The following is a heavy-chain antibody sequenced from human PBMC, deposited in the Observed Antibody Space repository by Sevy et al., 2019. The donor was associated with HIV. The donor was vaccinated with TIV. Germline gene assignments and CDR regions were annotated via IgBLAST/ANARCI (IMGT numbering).Heavy chain of an antibody. J-gene: IGHJ3*02. V-gene: IGHV3-21*06. CDR2: ISISGIYI. CDR1: GFTFSNYN. D-gene: IGHD5-18*01. CDR3: ARYEEDTSMVNAFDI. Sequence: GGSLRLSCAASGFTFSNYNMNWVRQAPGKGLEWFSSISISGIYIHYADSVMGRFTTSRDNAKNSLYLQMNSLRAEDTAVYYCARYEEDTSMVNAFDIWGQGTMVTVSS.